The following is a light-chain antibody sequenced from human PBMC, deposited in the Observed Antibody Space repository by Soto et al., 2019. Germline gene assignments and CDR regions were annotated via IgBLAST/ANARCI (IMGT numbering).Light chain of an antibody. V-gene: IGLV2-8*01. CDR1: SSDVGGYNY. CDR2: EVS. J-gene: IGLJ2*01. CDR3: SSYAGSNNLV. Sequence: QSALTQPPSASGSPGQSVTISCTGTSSDVGGYNYVSWYQQHPGKAPKLMIYEVSKRPSGVPDRFSGSKSGNTASLTVSRLPAEDEADYYCSSYAGSNNLVFGGGTKLTVL.